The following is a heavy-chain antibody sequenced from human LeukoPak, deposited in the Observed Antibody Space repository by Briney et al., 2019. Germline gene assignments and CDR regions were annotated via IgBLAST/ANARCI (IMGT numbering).Heavy chain of an antibody. D-gene: IGHD3-10*01. J-gene: IGHJ4*02. CDR1: GYTFTSYG. CDR3: ARVLWFGELFPFDY. V-gene: IGHV1-18*01. CDR2: ISAYNGNT. Sequence: ASVKVSCKASGYTFTSYGTSWVRQAPGQGLEWMGWISAYNGNTNYAQKLQGRVTMTTDTSTSTAYMELSRLRSDDTAVYYCARVLWFGELFPFDYWGQGTLVTVSS.